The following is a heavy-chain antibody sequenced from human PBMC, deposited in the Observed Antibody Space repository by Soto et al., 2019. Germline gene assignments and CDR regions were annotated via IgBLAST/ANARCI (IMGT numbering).Heavy chain of an antibody. CDR3: ADRIMARSPWDV. CDR1: GFSLSTTGEG. V-gene: IGHV2-5*02. CDR2: SYWDEDK. J-gene: IGHJ6*02. Sequence: QITLKESGRTLVKSTQTLTLTCTFSGFSLSTTGEGVGWIRQPPGKALEWLGHSYWDEDKRFSPSLKNRLSISKVTTENQVVLTMTNMNPADTATYYCADRIMARSPWDVWGQGITVTVSS.